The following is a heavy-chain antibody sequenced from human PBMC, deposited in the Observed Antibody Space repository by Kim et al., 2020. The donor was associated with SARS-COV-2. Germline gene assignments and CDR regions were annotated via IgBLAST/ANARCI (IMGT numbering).Heavy chain of an antibody. CDR2: IYYSGST. CDR1: GGSISSGDYY. CDR3: ARAPKELRKSYYYYYMDV. V-gene: IGHV4-30-4*01. D-gene: IGHD3-10*01. J-gene: IGHJ6*03. Sequence: SETLSLTCTVSGGSISSGDYYWSWIRQPPGKGLEWIGYIYYSGSTYYNPSLKSRVTISVDTSKNQFSLKLSSVTAADTAVYYCARAPKELRKSYYYYYMDVWGKGTTVTVSS.